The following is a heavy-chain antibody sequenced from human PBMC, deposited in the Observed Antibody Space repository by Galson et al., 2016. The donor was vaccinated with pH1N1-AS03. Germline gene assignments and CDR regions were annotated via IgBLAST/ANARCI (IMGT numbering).Heavy chain of an antibody. CDR2: ISGYDGHT. J-gene: IGHJ4*02. CDR1: GYTFVNYG. CDR3: ARDESGDMF. Sequence: SVKVSCKASGYTFVNYGISWVRRAPGQGLEWMGWISGYDGHTGYAQKFQGRVTMTTETSTNTAYMELRSLTSDDTAVYYCARDESGDMFWGQGTLVTVSS. V-gene: IGHV1-18*01. D-gene: IGHD2-21*01.